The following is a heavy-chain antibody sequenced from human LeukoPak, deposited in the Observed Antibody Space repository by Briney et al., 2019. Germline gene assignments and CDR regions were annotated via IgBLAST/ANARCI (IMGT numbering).Heavy chain of an antibody. CDR3: AKDTKVYYGSGSYAPDF. V-gene: IGHV3-30*18. D-gene: IGHD3-10*01. CDR1: GFTFSMYG. Sequence: PGRSLRLSCAASGFTFSMYGIHWVRQAPGKGLEWVAVISYVVINKFYADSVKGRFTISRDNSKNTLYLQMNSLRAEDTAVYYCAKDTKVYYGSGSYAPDFWGQGTLVTVSP. CDR2: ISYVVINK. J-gene: IGHJ4*02.